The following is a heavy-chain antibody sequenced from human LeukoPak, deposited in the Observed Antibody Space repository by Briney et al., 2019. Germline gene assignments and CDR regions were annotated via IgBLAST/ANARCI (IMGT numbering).Heavy chain of an antibody. Sequence: GGSLRLSCAASGFTFSSYAMSWVRQAPGKGLEWVSAISGSGGSTYYADSVKGRFTISRDNSKNTLYLQMNSLRAEDTALYYCAKGGIHRGYYYYYMDVWGKGTTVTISS. V-gene: IGHV3-23*01. CDR2: ISGSGGST. CDR3: AKGGIHRGYYYYYMDV. CDR1: GFTFSSYA. D-gene: IGHD6-13*01. J-gene: IGHJ6*03.